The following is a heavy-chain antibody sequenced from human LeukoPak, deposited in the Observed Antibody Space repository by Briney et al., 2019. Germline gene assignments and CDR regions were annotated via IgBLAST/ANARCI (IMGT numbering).Heavy chain of an antibody. CDR2: IKQDGSEK. CDR3: ARDCRLDGRVLCVEDV. Sequence: GGSLRLSCAASGFTFSSYWMSWVRQAPGKGLEWVANIKQDGSEKYYVDSVKGRFTISRDNAKNSLYLQMNSLRAEDTAVYYCARDCRLDGRVLCVEDVRGKGTTVTVSS. D-gene: IGHD3-16*01. CDR1: GFTFSSYW. V-gene: IGHV3-7*01. J-gene: IGHJ6*04.